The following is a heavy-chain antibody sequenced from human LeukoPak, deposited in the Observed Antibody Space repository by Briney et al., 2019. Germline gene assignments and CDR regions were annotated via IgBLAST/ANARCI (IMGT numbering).Heavy chain of an antibody. V-gene: IGHV1-2*02. CDR1: GYTFTGYY. J-gene: IGHJ4*02. CDR2: INPNSGGT. D-gene: IGHD3-22*01. Sequence: ASVKVSCKASGYTFTGYYLHWGRQAPGQGLEWMGWINPNSGGTNYAQKFQGRVTMTRDTSISTAYMELSRLRSDDTAVYYCARESNYDSDSDYFDYWGQGTLVTVSS. CDR3: ARESNYDSDSDYFDY.